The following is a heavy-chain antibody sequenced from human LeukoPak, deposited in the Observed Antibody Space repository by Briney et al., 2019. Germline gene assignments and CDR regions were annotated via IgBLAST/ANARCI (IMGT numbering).Heavy chain of an antibody. CDR3: ARGDRNYDILTGYQGFDP. CDR2: INTNTGNP. CDR1: GYTFTSYA. Sequence: ASVKVSCKASGYTFTSYAMNWVRQAPEQGLEWMGWINTNTGNPTYAQGFTGRFVFSLDTSVSTAYLQISSLKAEDTAVYYCARGDRNYDILTGYQGFDPWGQGTLVTVSS. J-gene: IGHJ5*02. V-gene: IGHV7-4-1*02. D-gene: IGHD3-9*01.